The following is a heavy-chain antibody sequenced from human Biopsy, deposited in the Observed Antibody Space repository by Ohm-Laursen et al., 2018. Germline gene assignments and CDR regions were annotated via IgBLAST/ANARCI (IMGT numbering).Heavy chain of an antibody. J-gene: IGHJ5*02. V-gene: IGHV3-66*01. CDR2: IYAGATT. CDR1: KFTVRTNS. CDR3: AKYDYSSSPRRYFDP. D-gene: IGHD6-6*01. Sequence: SLRLSCSASKFTVRTNSMSWVRLAPGKGLEWVSVIYAGATTYYPDSVKGRFTISRDNSKNTLSLQMNSLRAEDTAVYYCAKYDYSSSPRRYFDPWGQGTLVTVSS.